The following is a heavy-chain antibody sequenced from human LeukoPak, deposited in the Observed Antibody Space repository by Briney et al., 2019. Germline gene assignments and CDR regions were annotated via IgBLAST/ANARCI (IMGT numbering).Heavy chain of an antibody. CDR2: IVVGSGNT. V-gene: IGHV1-58*02. D-gene: IGHD3-10*01. J-gene: IGHJ4*02. CDR3: AASPMVRGDEGDY. Sequence: ATSVKVSCKASGFTFTSSAMQWVRQARGQRLEWIGWIVVGSGNTNYAQKFQERVTITRDMSTSTAHMELSSLRSEDTAVYYCAASPMVRGDEGDYWGQGTLVTVSS. CDR1: GFTFTSSA.